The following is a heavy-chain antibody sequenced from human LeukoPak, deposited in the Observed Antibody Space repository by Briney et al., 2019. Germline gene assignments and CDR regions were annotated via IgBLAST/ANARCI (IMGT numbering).Heavy chain of an antibody. CDR3: ANGNNGDYVRLDY. J-gene: IGHJ4*02. D-gene: IGHD4-17*01. CDR1: GFTFSNYA. V-gene: IGHV3-23*01. CDR2: ISGSGGNT. Sequence: GGSLRLSCAASGFTFSNYAVTWVRQAPGKGLEWVSVISGSGGNTYYADSVKGRFTISRDNSKNTLYLQMNSLRAEDTAVYYCANGNNGDYVRLDYWGQGTLVTVSS.